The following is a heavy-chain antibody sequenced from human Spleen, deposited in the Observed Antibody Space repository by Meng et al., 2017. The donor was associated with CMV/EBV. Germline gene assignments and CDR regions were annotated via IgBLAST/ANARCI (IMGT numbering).Heavy chain of an antibody. Sequence: SETLSLTCTVSGDSINNYYWNWIRQPPGKGLEWIGFIYYSGSTYYNPSLKSRITMSVDTSKNLFSLRLRSMTAADTAVYYCARDDEGGTSWTKIDYWGQGALVTVSS. J-gene: IGHJ4*02. V-gene: IGHV4-59*12. CDR1: GDSINNYY. CDR3: ARDDEGGTSWTKIDY. CDR2: IYYSGST. D-gene: IGHD6-13*01.